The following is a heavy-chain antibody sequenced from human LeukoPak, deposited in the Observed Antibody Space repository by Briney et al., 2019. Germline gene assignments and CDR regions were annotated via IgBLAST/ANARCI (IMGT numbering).Heavy chain of an antibody. J-gene: IGHJ4*01. CDR1: GFTFSDYY. Sequence: GGSLRLSCAASGFTFSDYYMSWNRQAPGKGLEWVSYISSSSSYTNYADSAKGRFTISRDNARNLLYLQMNSLRAEDTAVYYCARARFGDYYFDYWGQASLVSVSS. D-gene: IGHD2-21*02. CDR3: ARARFGDYYFDY. V-gene: IGHV3-11*06. CDR2: ISSSSSYT.